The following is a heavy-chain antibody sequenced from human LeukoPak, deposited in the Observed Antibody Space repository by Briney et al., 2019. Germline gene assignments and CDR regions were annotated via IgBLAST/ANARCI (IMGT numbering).Heavy chain of an antibody. J-gene: IGHJ3*02. D-gene: IGHD6-13*01. CDR1: GGSISSGDYY. V-gene: IGHV4-30-4*02. CDR2: IYYSGST. Sequence: PSETLSLTCTVSGGSISSGDYYWSWIRQPPGKGLEWIGYIYYSGSTYYNPSLKSRVTISVDTSKNQFSLKLSSVTAADTAVYYCARDIGYSSSWYEDAFDIWGQGTMVTVSS. CDR3: ARDIGYSSSWYEDAFDI.